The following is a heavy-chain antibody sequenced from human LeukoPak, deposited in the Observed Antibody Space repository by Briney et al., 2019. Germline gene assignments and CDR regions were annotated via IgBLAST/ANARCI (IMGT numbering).Heavy chain of an antibody. CDR1: GGSISSSSYY. D-gene: IGHD5-12*01. V-gene: IGHV4-39*02. CDR2: IYYSGST. Sequence: SETLSLTCTVSGGSISSSSYYWGWIRQPPGKGLEWIGSIYYSGSTYYNPSLKSRVTISVDTSKNQFPLKLSSVTAADTAVYYCARDWYSGYDPNGNWYGMDVWGQGTTVTVSS. J-gene: IGHJ6*02. CDR3: ARDWYSGYDPNGNWYGMDV.